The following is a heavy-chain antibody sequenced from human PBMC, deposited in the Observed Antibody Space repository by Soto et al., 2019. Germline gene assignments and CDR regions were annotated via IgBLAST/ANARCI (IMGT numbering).Heavy chain of an antibody. CDR2: TYYRSKWYN. J-gene: IGHJ5*02. CDR3: ARGLNRKGENWFDP. V-gene: IGHV6-1*01. Sequence: KQSQTLSLTCAISGDSVSSNSAAWNWIRQSPSRGLEWLGRTYYRSKWYNDCAVSVKSRITINPDTSKNQFSLQLNSVTPEDTAVYYCARGLNRKGENWFDPWGQGTLVTVSS. CDR1: GDSVSSNSAA.